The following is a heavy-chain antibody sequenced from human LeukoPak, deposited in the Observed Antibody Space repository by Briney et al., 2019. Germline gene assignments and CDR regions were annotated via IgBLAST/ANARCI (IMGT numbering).Heavy chain of an antibody. CDR3: ARRGSRWYWYFDL. J-gene: IGHJ2*01. Sequence: SETLSLTCAVSGCSLSSGGYSWSWIRQPPGKGLEWIGFIYYSGSTYYNPSPKSRVNISVDTSKNQFSLKLSSVTAADTAEYYCARRGSRWYWYFDLWGRGTLVTVSS. D-gene: IGHD6-13*01. V-gene: IGHV4-30-4*07. CDR1: GCSLSSGGYS. CDR2: IYYSGST.